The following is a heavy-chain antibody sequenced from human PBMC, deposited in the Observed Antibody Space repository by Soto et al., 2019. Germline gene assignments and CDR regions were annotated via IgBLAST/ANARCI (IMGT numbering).Heavy chain of an antibody. V-gene: IGHV4-4*07. D-gene: IGHD1-7*01. Sequence: SETLSLTCAVSGDSISSYSCNWIRQTAGRGLEWIGRVYPSGHTQYRSSFEARVTVSVDMSTNQFFLELRSVTAADTAVYYCARESGENWSYEAYWGQGTQVTVSS. CDR3: ARESGENWSYEAY. CDR2: VYPSGHT. J-gene: IGHJ4*02. CDR1: GDSISSYS.